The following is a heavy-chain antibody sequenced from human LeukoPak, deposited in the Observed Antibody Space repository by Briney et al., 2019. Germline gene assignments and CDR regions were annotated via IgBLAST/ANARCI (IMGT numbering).Heavy chain of an antibody. Sequence: PGGSLRLSCAASGFTFSDYYMSWIRQAPGKGLEWVSYISSSGSTIYYADSVKGRFTISRDNAENSLYLQMNSLRAEDTAVYYCARTPQQNPLSGYYFDYWGQGTLVTVSS. CDR2: ISSSGSTI. V-gene: IGHV3-11*04. CDR1: GFTFSDYY. D-gene: IGHD6-25*01. CDR3: ARTPQQNPLSGYYFDY. J-gene: IGHJ4*02.